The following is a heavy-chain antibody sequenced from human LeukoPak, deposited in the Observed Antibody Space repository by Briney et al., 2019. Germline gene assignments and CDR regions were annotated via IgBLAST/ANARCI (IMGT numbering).Heavy chain of an antibody. CDR1: GFTFSNYA. CDR2: ISGSGGST. CDR3: ANEVGFVQQLAVDY. D-gene: IGHD6-13*01. V-gene: IGHV3-23*01. Sequence: PGGSLRLSCAASGFTFSNYAMSWVRQAPGKGLEWVSAISGSGGSTYYADSVKGRFTISRDNSKNTLYLQMNSLRAEDTAVYYCANEVGFVQQLAVDYWGQGTLVTVSS. J-gene: IGHJ4*02.